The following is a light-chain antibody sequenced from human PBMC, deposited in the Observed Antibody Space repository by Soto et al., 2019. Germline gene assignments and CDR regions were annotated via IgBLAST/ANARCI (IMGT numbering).Light chain of an antibody. CDR2: DAS. V-gene: IGKV3-11*01. CDR1: QSVSSY. CDR3: QQRSKGPPIT. Sequence: EIVLPKYTATLSLSPGERATLSCRASQSVSSYLAWYQQKPGQAPRLLIYDASNRATGIPARFSGSGSGTDFTLTISSLEPEDFAVYYCQQRSKGPPITFGHGTRLEIK. J-gene: IGKJ5*01.